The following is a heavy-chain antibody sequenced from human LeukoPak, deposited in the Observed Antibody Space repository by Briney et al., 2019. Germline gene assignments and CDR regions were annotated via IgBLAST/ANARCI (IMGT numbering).Heavy chain of an antibody. CDR1: GGSISSGGYY. D-gene: IGHD3-10*01. CDR3: ARARGLRSGSYSDWFDP. J-gene: IGHJ5*02. V-gene: IGHV4-31*03. Sequence: PSETLSLTCTVSGGSISSGGYYWSWIRQHPGKGLEWIGYIYYSGSTYYNPSLKSRVTISVDTSKNQFSLKLSSVTAADTAVYYCARARGLRSGSYSDWFDPWGQGTLVTVSS. CDR2: IYYSGST.